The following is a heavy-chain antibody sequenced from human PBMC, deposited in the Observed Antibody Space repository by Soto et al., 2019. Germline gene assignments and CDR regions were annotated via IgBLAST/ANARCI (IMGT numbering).Heavy chain of an antibody. CDR3: AKDHPASGDLGPFDS. J-gene: IGHJ4*02. D-gene: IGHD1-26*01. CDR2: ISGSGVRT. V-gene: IGHV3-23*01. Sequence: DVQLLESGGGLVQPGGSLRLSCAASGFTFTKSAMNWVRQAPGKWLERVAAISGSGVRTYYADSVQGRFTISRDNARNTVTLQMHSLRLEDTVLYYCAKDHPASGDLGPFDSWGQGDLVTVSS. CDR1: GFTFTKSA.